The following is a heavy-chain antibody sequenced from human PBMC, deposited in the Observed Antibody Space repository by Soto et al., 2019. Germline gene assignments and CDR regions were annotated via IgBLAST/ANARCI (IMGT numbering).Heavy chain of an antibody. CDR2: ISSNGGTK. V-gene: IGHV3-64*02. J-gene: IGHJ4*02. CDR3: ARVRQSYGEYDY. CDR1: GFTLSKYR. D-gene: IGHD3-10*01. Sequence: GSLRLPCAASGFTLSKYRMNWVRQAPGKGLEYVSVISSNGGTKYYADSVKGRFTISRDNSKNTLYLQMGSLRAEDMAIYYCARVRQSYGEYDYWGQGTLLTVSS.